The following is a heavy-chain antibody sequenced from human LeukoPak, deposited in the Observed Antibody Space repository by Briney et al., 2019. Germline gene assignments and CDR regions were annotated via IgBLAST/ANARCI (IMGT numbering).Heavy chain of an antibody. J-gene: IGHJ5*02. D-gene: IGHD3-10*01. Sequence: PGGSLRLSCAASGFTFSTYWMNWVRQAPGKGLVWVSRINSDGRSTSYADSVKGRFTISRDNAKNTLYLQMNSLRAEDTAVYYCAGESGDNFDPWGQGTLVTVSS. CDR1: GFTFSTYW. V-gene: IGHV3-74*01. CDR2: INSDGRST. CDR3: AGESGDNFDP.